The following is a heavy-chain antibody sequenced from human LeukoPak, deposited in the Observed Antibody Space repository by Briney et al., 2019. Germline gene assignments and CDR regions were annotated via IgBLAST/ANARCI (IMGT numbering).Heavy chain of an antibody. V-gene: IGHV3-7*01. CDR3: AREKKTSHYFDY. D-gene: IGHD6-6*01. J-gene: IGHJ4*02. CDR1: GFTFSNYW. Sequence: GGSLRLSCEGSGFTFSNYWMGWVRQAPGKGLQWVANIKTDGSEKYYVDSVKGRFTISRDNAKNSLYLQMNSLRAEDTAVYYCAREKKTSHYFDYWGQGTLVTVSS. CDR2: IKTDGSEK.